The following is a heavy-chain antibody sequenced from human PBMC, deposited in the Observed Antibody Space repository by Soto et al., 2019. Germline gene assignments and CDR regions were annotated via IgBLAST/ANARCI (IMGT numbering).Heavy chain of an antibody. D-gene: IGHD3-3*01. CDR2: IIPIFGTA. V-gene: IGHV1-69*13. CDR3: ARDGALTIFDGGMDV. Sequence: ASVKVSCKASGYTFTSYDISWVRQAPGQGLEWMGGIIPIFGTANYAQKFQGRVTITADESTSTAYMELSSLRSEDTAVYYCARDGALTIFDGGMDVWGQGTTVTVSS. J-gene: IGHJ6*02. CDR1: GYTFTSYD.